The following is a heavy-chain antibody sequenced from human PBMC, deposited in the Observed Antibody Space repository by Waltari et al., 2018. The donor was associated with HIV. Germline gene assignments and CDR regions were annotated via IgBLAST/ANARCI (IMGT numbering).Heavy chain of an antibody. V-gene: IGHV3-11*01. CDR2: ISSSGTTI. CDR1: GFPFSYYY. J-gene: IGHJ4*02. D-gene: IGHD3-10*01. Sequence: QVQLVESGGGLVKPGGSLRLSCAASGFPFSYYYLSWIRQAPGKGLEWVSYISSSGTTIYYADSVKGRFTISRDNAKDSLYLQMNNLRAEDTAVYYCARCDAGYFYGSAYDYWGQGILVTVSS. CDR3: ARCDAGYFYGSAYDY.